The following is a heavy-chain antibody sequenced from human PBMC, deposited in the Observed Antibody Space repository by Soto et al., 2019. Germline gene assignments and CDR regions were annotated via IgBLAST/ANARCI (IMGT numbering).Heavy chain of an antibody. CDR1: GFTFTSYY. Sequence: QVQLVQSGAEVKKPGASVKVSCKTSGFTFTSYYLHWVRQAPGQGLEWMGVINPSGDSTSYAQKFQGRVTVTRDTSTSTVYMELSSLRCEDTDVYYCARDWEFGYWGQGTLVTVSS. J-gene: IGHJ4*02. CDR3: ARDWEFGY. V-gene: IGHV1-46*01. D-gene: IGHD3-10*01. CDR2: INPSGDST.